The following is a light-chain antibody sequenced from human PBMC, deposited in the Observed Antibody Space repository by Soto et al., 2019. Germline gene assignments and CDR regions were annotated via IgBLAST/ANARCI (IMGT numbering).Light chain of an antibody. V-gene: IGKV4-1*01. Sequence: DIVMTQSPDSLAVSLGERATINCKSSQRVLYSSNNKNYLAWYQQKPGQPPKLLIYLASTREFGVPDRFSGSRSGTNFTLTISSLQAEDVAVYYYQQYYSTPYTFGQGTKLEIK. J-gene: IGKJ2*01. CDR1: QRVLYSSNNKNY. CDR3: QQYYSTPYT. CDR2: LAS.